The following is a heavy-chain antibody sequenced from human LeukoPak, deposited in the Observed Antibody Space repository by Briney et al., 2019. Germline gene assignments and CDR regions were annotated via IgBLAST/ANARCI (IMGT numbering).Heavy chain of an antibody. CDR1: GDSISSSSYY. J-gene: IGHJ4*02. Sequence: SETLSLTCTVSGDSISSSSYYWGWIRQPPGKGLEWIGSIYYSGSTYYNPSLKSRVTISVDMSKNQFSLKLNSMTAADTAVYYCARRRGLGLWLALDFFDYWGQGTLVTVSS. CDR3: ARRRGLGLWLALDFFDY. CDR2: IYYSGST. D-gene: IGHD6-19*01. V-gene: IGHV4-39*01.